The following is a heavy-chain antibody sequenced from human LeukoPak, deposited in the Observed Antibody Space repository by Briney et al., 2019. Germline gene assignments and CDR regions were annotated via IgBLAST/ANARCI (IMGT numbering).Heavy chain of an antibody. D-gene: IGHD3-10*01. V-gene: IGHV3-30*02. Sequence: GGSLRLSCAASGFTFSSYAMSWVRQAPGKGLEWVAFIRYDGSNKYYADSVKGRFTISRDNSKNTLYLQMNSLRAEDTAVYYCAKGYYGSGSCFDYWGQGTLVTVSS. CDR1: GFTFSSYA. CDR3: AKGYYGSGSCFDY. J-gene: IGHJ4*02. CDR2: IRYDGSNK.